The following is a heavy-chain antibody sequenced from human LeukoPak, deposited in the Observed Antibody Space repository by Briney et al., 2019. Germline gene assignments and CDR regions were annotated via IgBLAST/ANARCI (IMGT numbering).Heavy chain of an antibody. J-gene: IGHJ4*02. Sequence: PSETLSLTCTVSGGSISSYYWSWIRQPPGKGLEWIGFIFYSGTTNYNPSLKSRVTISVDTSKNQFSLKLSSVTAADTAVYYCARGGWNKFDYWGQGALVTVSS. CDR2: IFYSGTT. CDR3: ARGGWNKFDY. D-gene: IGHD3-22*01. CDR1: GGSISSYY. V-gene: IGHV4-59*01.